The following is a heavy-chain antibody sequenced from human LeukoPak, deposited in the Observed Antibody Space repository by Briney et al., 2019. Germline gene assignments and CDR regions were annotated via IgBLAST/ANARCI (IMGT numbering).Heavy chain of an antibody. CDR1: GGSFSGYY. D-gene: IGHD6-6*01. V-gene: IGHV4-34*01. J-gene: IGHJ4*02. CDR3: ARGDSSSSEY. Sequence: PSETLSLTCAVYGGSFSGYYWSWIRQPPGKGLEWIGEINHSGSTNYNPSLKSRVTISVDTSKNQFSLKLSSVTAADTAVYYCARGDSSSSEYWGQGTLVTVSS. CDR2: INHSGST.